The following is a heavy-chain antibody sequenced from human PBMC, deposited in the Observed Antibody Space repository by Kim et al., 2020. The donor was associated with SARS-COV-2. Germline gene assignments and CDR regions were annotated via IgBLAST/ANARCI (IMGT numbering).Heavy chain of an antibody. J-gene: IGHJ4*02. V-gene: IGHV6-1*01. Sequence: SQTLSLTCAISGDSVSSNSGAWNWIRQSPSRGLEWLGRTFYRSKWYNDYALSVKSRITINPDTSKNQFSLQLNSVTPEDTAVYFCVVGGGWNIWGQGTLVTVSS. CDR2: TFYRSKWYN. D-gene: IGHD6-19*01. CDR3: VVGGGWNI. CDR1: GDSVSSNSGA.